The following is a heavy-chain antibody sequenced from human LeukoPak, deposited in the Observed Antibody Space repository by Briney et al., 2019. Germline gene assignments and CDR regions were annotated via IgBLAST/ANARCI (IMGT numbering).Heavy chain of an antibody. D-gene: IGHD6-19*01. Sequence: SVKVSCKASGGTFSSYAISWVRQAPGQGLEWMGRIIPIFGTANYAQKFQGRVTITTDESTSTAYMELSSLRSEDTAVYYCARDLGGGWYVDYFDYWGQGTLVTVSS. CDR1: GGTFSSYA. V-gene: IGHV1-69*05. CDR3: ARDLGGGWYVDYFDY. J-gene: IGHJ4*02. CDR2: IIPIFGTA.